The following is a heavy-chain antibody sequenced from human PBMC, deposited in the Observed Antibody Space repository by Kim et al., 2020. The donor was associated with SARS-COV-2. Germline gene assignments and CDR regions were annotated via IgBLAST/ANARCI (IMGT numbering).Heavy chain of an antibody. Sequence: ASVKVSCKASGYAFTRYGMSWVRQAPGQGLEWMAWINTNTGNPTYAQGFTGRFVFSLDTSVSTAYLQISSLKAEDTAVYYCARTRSMDFWGQGTTVTVSS. CDR3: ARTRSMDF. CDR2: INTNTGNP. J-gene: IGHJ6*02. CDR1: GYAFTRYG. V-gene: IGHV7-4-1*02.